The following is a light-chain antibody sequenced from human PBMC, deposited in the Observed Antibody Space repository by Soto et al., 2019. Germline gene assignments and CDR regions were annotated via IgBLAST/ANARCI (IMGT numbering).Light chain of an antibody. Sequence: QSVLTQPRSVSGSPGQSVTISCTGTSSDIGGYNYVSWYQQHPGKAPKLMIYNVSKRPSGVPDRFSGSKSGNTASLTISGLQADDKADYSCCSYAGNHTIFGGGTKLTVL. J-gene: IGLJ2*01. CDR2: NVS. CDR3: CSYAGNHTI. V-gene: IGLV2-11*01. CDR1: SSDIGGYNY.